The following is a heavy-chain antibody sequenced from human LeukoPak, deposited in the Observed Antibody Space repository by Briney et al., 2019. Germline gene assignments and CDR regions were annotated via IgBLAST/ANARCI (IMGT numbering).Heavy chain of an antibody. CDR1: GFTFSSYS. J-gene: IGHJ5*02. D-gene: IGHD3-3*01. Sequence: PGGSLRLSCAASGFTFSSYSMNWVRQAPGKGLEWVSYISSSSSTIYYADSVKGRFTISRDNAKNSLYLQMNSLRAEDTAVYYCARVAYYDFPWRFDPWGQGTLVTVSS. V-gene: IGHV3-48*01. CDR2: ISSSSSTI. CDR3: ARVAYYDFPWRFDP.